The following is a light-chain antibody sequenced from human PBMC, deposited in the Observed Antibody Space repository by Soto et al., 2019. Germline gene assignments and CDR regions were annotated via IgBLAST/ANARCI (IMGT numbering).Light chain of an antibody. Sequence: IQMTQSPSSLSAFVGDRVTITCRASQSISSYLNWYQQKPGKAPKFLIFAASSLQSGVPSRFSGSGSGTDFTLTISSLQPEDFATYYCQQSYSSPWTFGQGTKVDIK. CDR3: QQSYSSPWT. V-gene: IGKV1-39*01. CDR1: QSISSY. CDR2: AAS. J-gene: IGKJ1*01.